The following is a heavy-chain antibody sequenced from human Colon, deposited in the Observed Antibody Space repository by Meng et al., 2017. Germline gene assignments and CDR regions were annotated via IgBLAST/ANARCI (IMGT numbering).Heavy chain of an antibody. CDR2: INTDTGNP. J-gene: IGHJ4*02. V-gene: IGHV7-4-1*02. CDR3: AREPQHFDY. CDR1: GYSITRNG. Sequence: ASVKVSCKASGYSITRNGMNWVRQAPGQGLEWIGWINTDTGNPTYAPGFRGRFVFSLDTSVNTAYLEISSLKSEDTSVYYCAREPQHFDYWGQGTLVTVSS.